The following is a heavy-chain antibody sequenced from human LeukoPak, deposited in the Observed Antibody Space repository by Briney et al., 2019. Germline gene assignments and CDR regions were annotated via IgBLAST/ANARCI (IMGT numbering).Heavy chain of an antibody. CDR1: GFTVSRQY. Sequence: PGGSLRLPCAPSGFTVSRQYKSWLPQAPGKGLEWVSVIYSGGSTYYADSLKGRFTISRDNSKNTLYLQMTSLRAEDTAVYYCARACSSTSCYGFDYWGQGTLVTVSS. J-gene: IGHJ4*02. CDR3: ARACSSTSCYGFDY. D-gene: IGHD2-2*01. CDR2: IYSGGST. V-gene: IGHV3-53*01.